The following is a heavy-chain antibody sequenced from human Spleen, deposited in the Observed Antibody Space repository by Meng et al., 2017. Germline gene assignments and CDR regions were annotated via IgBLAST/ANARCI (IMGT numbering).Heavy chain of an antibody. Sequence: SQTLSLTCGAYGGFFTGYYWTWVRQPPGKGLEWIGGIDHGGNTMYNPSLKSRVTMSIDTSKNQFSLKVTSVTAADTAVYYCVTGSTWYYFDYWGQGTLVTVSS. J-gene: IGHJ4*02. CDR3: VTGSTWYYFDY. D-gene: IGHD6-13*01. V-gene: IGHV4-34*01. CDR2: IDHGGNT. CDR1: GGFFTGYY.